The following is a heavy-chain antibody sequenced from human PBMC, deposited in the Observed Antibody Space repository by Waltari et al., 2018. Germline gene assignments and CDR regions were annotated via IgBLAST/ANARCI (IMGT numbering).Heavy chain of an antibody. CDR1: GYTFTDYY. D-gene: IGHD2-2*02. J-gene: IGHJ3*02. Sequence: EVQLVQSGAEVKKPGATVKISCKASGYTFTDYYMHWVQQAPGKGLEWMGRVDPEDGETIYAEKFQGRVTITADTSTDTAYMELSSLRSEDTAVYYCATFLAYCSSTSCYRNAFDIWGQGTMVTVSS. V-gene: IGHV1-69-2*01. CDR3: ATFLAYCSSTSCYRNAFDI. CDR2: VDPEDGET.